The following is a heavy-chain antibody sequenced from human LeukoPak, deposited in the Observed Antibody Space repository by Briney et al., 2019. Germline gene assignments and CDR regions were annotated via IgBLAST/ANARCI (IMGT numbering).Heavy chain of an antibody. Sequence: SETPSLTCTVSGGSISSYYWSWIRQPAGKGLEWIGRIYTSGSTNYNPSLKSRVTMSVDTSKNQFSLKLSSVTAADTAVYYCAREPGYCSSTSCYAGRGVDYWGQGTLVTVSS. CDR2: IYTSGST. D-gene: IGHD2-2*03. CDR3: AREPGYCSSTSCYAGRGVDY. V-gene: IGHV4-4*07. CDR1: GGSISSYY. J-gene: IGHJ4*02.